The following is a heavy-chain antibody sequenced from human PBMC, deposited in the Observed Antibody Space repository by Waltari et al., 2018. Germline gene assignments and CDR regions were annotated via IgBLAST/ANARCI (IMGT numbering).Heavy chain of an antibody. Sequence: QVQLVQSGAEVKKPGSSVKVSCKASGGTFSSYTISWVRQPPGHGLEWMGRIIPILGIANDARKVQGRVTITAGKSTSTGYMERTSLRSEDTGVYYGAGEGDGSSWEIHNGVDPGGEGTRVTVSS. CDR3: AGEGDGSSWEIHNGVDP. CDR2: IIPILGIA. V-gene: IGHV1-69*08. J-gene: IGHJ5*02. D-gene: IGHD6-13*01. CDR1: GGTFSSYT.